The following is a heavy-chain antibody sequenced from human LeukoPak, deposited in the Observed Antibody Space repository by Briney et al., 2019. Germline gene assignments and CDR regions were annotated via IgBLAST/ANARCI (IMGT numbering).Heavy chain of an antibody. CDR1: GYSFTSYW. CDR2: IYPGDSDT. CDR3: ARLLGYCSHGSCLPPPYFDY. D-gene: IGHD2-15*01. V-gene: IGHV5-51*01. J-gene: IGHJ4*02. Sequence: GESLKISCQGSGYSFTSYWIGWVRQMPGKGLEWMGIIYPGDSDTRYSPSFQGQVTISADKSISTAYLQWSSLKASDTAMYYCARLLGYCSHGSCLPPPYFDYWGQGTLVTVSS.